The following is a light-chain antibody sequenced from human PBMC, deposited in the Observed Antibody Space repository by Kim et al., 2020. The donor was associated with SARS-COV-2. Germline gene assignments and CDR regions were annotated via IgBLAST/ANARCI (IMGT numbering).Light chain of an antibody. V-gene: IGKV1-39*01. CDR1: QTISTY. Sequence: SASVGDRVTITCRASQTISTYLNWYQQKPGKAPKLLIYAASSLQSEVPSRFSGSGSGTDFTLTISSLQPEDFATYYCQQSYSTPLTFGGGTKLEI. CDR3: QQSYSTPLT. CDR2: AAS. J-gene: IGKJ4*01.